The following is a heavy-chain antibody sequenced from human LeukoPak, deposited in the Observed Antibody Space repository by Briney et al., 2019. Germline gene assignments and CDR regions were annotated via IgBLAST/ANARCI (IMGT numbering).Heavy chain of an antibody. V-gene: IGHV3-11*04. J-gene: IGHJ4*02. Sequence: SGGFLRLSCAASGFTLSDYYMSWIRQAPGRGLEWVSYMRRGGAKIYYTGSVKGRFTISRDIATKSVYLQMNSLRAEDTAVYYCARGGWESYFDCWGRGTVVTVSS. CDR2: MRRGGAKI. D-gene: IGHD1-26*01. CDR3: ARGGWESYFDC. CDR1: GFTLSDYY.